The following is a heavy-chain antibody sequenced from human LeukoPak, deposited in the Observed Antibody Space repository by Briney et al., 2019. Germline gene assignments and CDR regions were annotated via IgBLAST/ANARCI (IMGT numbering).Heavy chain of an antibody. Sequence: GASVTVSCKASRGTFSSYAISWVRQAPGQGLEWMGGIIPIFGTASYAQKFQGRVTISADESTSTAYMELSSLRSEDTAVYFCARDLTMVRGARYRPYNWFGPWGQGTLVTVSP. V-gene: IGHV1-69*13. CDR1: RGTFSSYA. CDR2: IIPIFGTA. CDR3: ARDLTMVRGARYRPYNWFGP. J-gene: IGHJ5*02. D-gene: IGHD3-10*01.